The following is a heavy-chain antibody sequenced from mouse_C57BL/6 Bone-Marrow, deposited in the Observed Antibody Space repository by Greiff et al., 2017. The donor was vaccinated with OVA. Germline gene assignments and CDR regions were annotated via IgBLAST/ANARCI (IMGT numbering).Heavy chain of an antibody. CDR3: ARSLYFDY. CDR1: GYTFTDYY. CDR2: IYPGSGNT. V-gene: IGHV1-76*01. Sequence: QVQLKESGAELVRPGASVKLSCKASGYTFTDYYINWVKQRPGQGLEWIARIYPGSGNTYYNEKFKGKATLTAEKSSSTAYMQLRSLTSEDSAVYFCARSLYFDYWGQGTTLTVSS. J-gene: IGHJ2*01.